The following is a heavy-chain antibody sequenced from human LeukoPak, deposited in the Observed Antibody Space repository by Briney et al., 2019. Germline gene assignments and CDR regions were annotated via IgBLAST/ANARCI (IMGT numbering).Heavy chain of an antibody. CDR3: ARIAPTIVVVTPYYFDY. D-gene: IGHD3-22*01. CDR2: ISAYNGNT. J-gene: IGHJ4*02. CDR1: GYTFTSYG. Sequence: ASVKVSCKASGYTFTSYGISWVRQAPGQGLEWMGWISAYNGNTNYAQKLQGRVTMTTDTSTSTAYMELRSLRSDDTAVYYCARIAPTIVVVTPYYFDYWGQGTLVTVSA. V-gene: IGHV1-18*01.